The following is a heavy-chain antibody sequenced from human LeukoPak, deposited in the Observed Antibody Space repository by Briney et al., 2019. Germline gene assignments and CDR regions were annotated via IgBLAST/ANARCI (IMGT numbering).Heavy chain of an antibody. CDR2: IYYSGST. V-gene: IGHV4-39*07. CDR3: ARYCSGGSCYDYFDY. D-gene: IGHD2-15*01. CDR1: GGSISSSSYY. Sequence: SETLSLTCAASGGSISSSSYYWGWIRQPPGKGLEWIGSIYYSGSTFYNPSLKSRVTIAVDTSKNQFSLKLSSVTAADTAVYYCARYCSGGSCYDYFDYWGQGTLVTVSS. J-gene: IGHJ4*02.